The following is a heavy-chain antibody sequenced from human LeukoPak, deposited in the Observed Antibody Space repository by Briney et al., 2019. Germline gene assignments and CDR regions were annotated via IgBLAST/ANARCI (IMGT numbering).Heavy chain of an antibody. CDR3: ARQVGYSYGSGWVYYYYGMDV. V-gene: IGHV5-51*01. CDR1: GFSFTSYW. J-gene: IGHJ6*02. D-gene: IGHD5-18*01. CDR2: IYPGDSDT. Sequence: GESLKISCKGSGFSFTSYWIGWVRQMPGKGLEWMGIIYPGDSDTRYSPSFQGQVTISADKSISTAYLQWSSLKASDTAMYYCARQVGYSYGSGWVYYYYGMDVWGQGTTVTVSS.